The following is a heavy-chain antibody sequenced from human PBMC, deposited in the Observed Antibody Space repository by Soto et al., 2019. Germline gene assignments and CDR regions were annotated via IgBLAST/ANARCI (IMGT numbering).Heavy chain of an antibody. D-gene: IGHD6-19*01. V-gene: IGHV1-69*08. Sequence: QVQLVQSGAEVKKPGSSVKVSCKASGGTFSSYTISWVRQAPGQGLEWMGRIIPILGIANYAQKFQGRVTITADKSTSTAYMELSSLGSEDTAVYYCARDRTAVAGTEHYYYGMDVWGQGTTVTVSS. CDR2: IIPILGIA. CDR3: ARDRTAVAGTEHYYYGMDV. J-gene: IGHJ6*02. CDR1: GGTFSSYT.